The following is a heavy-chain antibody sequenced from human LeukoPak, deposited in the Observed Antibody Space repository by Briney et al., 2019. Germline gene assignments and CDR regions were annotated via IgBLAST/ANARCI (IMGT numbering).Heavy chain of an antibody. J-gene: IGHJ4*02. CDR3: ARYLGYCSSTSCFYYFDY. CDR2: INYSGST. CDR1: GGSISSYY. Sequence: SETLSLTCTVSGGSISSYYWSWLRQPPGKGLEWIGYINYSGSTNYNPSLKSRVTISVDTSKNQFSLKLSSVTAADTAVYYCARYLGYCSSTSCFYYFDYWGQGTLVTVSS. D-gene: IGHD2-2*01. V-gene: IGHV4-59*01.